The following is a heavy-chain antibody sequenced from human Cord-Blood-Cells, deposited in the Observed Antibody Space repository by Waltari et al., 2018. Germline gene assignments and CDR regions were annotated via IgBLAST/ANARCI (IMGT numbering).Heavy chain of an antibody. J-gene: IGHJ4*02. CDR3: AKDPDY. V-gene: IGHV3-9*01. Sequence: EVQLVESGGGLVQPGRSLRLSCAASGFTFDDYAMHWVRQDPGKGLEWVSGISCNSGSIGYADSVKGRFTIARDNAKNSLYLQMNSLRAEDTALYYCAKDPDYWGQGTLVTVSS. CDR1: GFTFDDYA. CDR2: ISCNSGSI.